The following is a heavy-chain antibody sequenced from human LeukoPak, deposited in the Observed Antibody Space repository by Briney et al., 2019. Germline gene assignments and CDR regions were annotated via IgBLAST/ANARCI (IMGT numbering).Heavy chain of an antibody. CDR2: INPSSGDT. Sequence: GASVKVSCKASGYTFTDYYMHWVRQAPGQGLEWMGIINPSSGDTTYAQKFRGRVTMTRDTSTSTVYMELSSLRSEDTAVYYCATEKYCSRTSCSGSFDYWGQGTLVTVSS. CDR1: GYTFTDYY. J-gene: IGHJ4*02. D-gene: IGHD2-2*01. V-gene: IGHV1-46*01. CDR3: ATEKYCSRTSCSGSFDY.